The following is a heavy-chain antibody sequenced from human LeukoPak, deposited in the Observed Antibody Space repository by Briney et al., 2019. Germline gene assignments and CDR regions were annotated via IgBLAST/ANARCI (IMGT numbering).Heavy chain of an antibody. CDR3: ARAGIFGVVIIVHWFDP. Sequence: ASVKVSCKASGYTFTSYYMHGVRQAPGQGLEWMGIINPSGGSTSYAQKFQGRVTMTRDTSTSTVYMELSSLRSEDTAVYYCARAGIFGVVIIVHWFDPWGQGTLVTVSS. CDR1: GYTFTSYY. CDR2: INPSGGST. J-gene: IGHJ5*02. V-gene: IGHV1-46*01. D-gene: IGHD3-3*02.